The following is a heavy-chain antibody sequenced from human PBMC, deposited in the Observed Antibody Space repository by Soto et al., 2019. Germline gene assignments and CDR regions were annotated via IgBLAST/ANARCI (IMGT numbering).Heavy chain of an antibody. CDR2: ISAYNGNT. Sequence: ASVKVSCKASGYTFTSYGISWVRQAPGQGLEWMGWISAYNGNTNYAQKLQGRVTMTTDTSTSTAYMELRSLRSDDTAVYYCARDIAAAGTFYYYGMDVWGQGTTVTVSS. D-gene: IGHD6-13*01. CDR1: GYTFTSYG. CDR3: ARDIAAAGTFYYYGMDV. V-gene: IGHV1-18*01. J-gene: IGHJ6*02.